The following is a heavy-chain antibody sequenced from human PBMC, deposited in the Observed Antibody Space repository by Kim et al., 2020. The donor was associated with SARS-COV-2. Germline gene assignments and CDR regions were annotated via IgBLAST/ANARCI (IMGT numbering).Heavy chain of an antibody. V-gene: IGHV4-39*01. Sequence: SETLSLTCTVSGGSISSSSYYWGWIRQPPGKGLEWIGSIYYSGSTYYNPSLKSRVTISVDTSKNQFSLKLSSVTAADTAVYYCARQAGYSSGWYDYWGQGTLVTVSS. J-gene: IGHJ4*02. D-gene: IGHD6-19*01. CDR3: ARQAGYSSGWYDY. CDR1: GGSISSSSYY. CDR2: IYYSGST.